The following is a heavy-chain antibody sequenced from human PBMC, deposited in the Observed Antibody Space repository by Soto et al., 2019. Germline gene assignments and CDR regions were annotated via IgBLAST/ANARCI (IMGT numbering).Heavy chain of an antibody. Sequence: PSQTLSLTCAISGDSVSSNSAAWNWIRRSPSRGLEWLGRTYYRSKWYNEYAVSVKSRITINPDTSKYQYSLQLNCVTPEDTAVYDCARDSLAGRGYYCYSMEVSGQGTTGTVSS. CDR2: TYYRSKWYN. CDR3: ARDSLAGRGYYCYSMEV. J-gene: IGHJ6*02. V-gene: IGHV6-1*01. CDR1: GDSVSSNSAA. D-gene: IGHD1-26*01.